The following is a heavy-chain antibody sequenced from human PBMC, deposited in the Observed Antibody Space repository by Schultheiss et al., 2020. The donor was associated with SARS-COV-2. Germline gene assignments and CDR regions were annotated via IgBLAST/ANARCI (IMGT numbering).Heavy chain of an antibody. J-gene: IGHJ4*02. CDR1: GGSISSSDHY. CDR3: SREGPVLRYLEPVPGNH. Sequence: SETLSLTCIVSGGSISSSDHYWGWIRQSPGKGLEWIGSMDRSGETHYNPSLQSRVTMSIDTSKNHFSLRLTSVTAADTAVYFCSREGPVLRYLEPVPGNHWGQGTHVTVSS. D-gene: IGHD3-3*01. V-gene: IGHV4-39*07. CDR2: MDRSGET.